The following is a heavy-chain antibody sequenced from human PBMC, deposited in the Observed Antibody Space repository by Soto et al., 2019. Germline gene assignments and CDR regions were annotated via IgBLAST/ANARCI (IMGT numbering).Heavy chain of an antibody. J-gene: IGHJ4*02. Sequence: QVQLVQSGAEVKKPGASVKVSCKASGYTFSNDAITWVRQAPGQGLEGKGWVSAYNGNTNYPQKFNGRFTMTTDTSTTTAYMEIRSLTYDDTAVYFCARASRYNWNYIKYWGQGTLVTVSS. V-gene: IGHV1-18*01. CDR2: VSAYNGNT. D-gene: IGHD1-7*01. CDR1: GYTFSNDA. CDR3: ARASRYNWNYIKY.